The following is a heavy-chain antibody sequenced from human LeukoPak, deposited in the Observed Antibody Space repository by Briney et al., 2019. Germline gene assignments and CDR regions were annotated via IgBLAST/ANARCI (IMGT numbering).Heavy chain of an antibody. Sequence: GGSLRLSCAASGFTFSNAWMSWVRQAPGKGLEWVGRIKSKTDGGTTDYAAPVKGRFTISRDNSKNTLYLQMNSLRAEDTAVYYCARDLSGATNPFDYWGQGTLVTVSS. CDR2: IKSKTDGGTT. J-gene: IGHJ4*02. V-gene: IGHV3-15*01. D-gene: IGHD1-26*01. CDR1: GFTFSNAW. CDR3: ARDLSGATNPFDY.